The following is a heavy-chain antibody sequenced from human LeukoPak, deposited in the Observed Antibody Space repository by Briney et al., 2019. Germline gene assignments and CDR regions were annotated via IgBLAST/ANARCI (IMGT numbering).Heavy chain of an antibody. Sequence: SQTLSLTCAISGDSVSSNSAAWHWVRQSPSRGLEWLGRTYYRSRWYNDYAVSVKSRITINADTPKNQFSLQMNSVTPEDTAVYYCAAGSSGSSNYYFDYWGQGTLVTVSS. J-gene: IGHJ4*02. CDR3: AAGSSGSSNYYFDY. CDR2: TYYRSRWYN. V-gene: IGHV6-1*01. CDR1: GDSVSSNSAA. D-gene: IGHD3-10*01.